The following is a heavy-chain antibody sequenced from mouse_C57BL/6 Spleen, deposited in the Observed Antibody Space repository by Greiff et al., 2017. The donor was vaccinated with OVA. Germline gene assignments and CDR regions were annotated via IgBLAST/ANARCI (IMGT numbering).Heavy chain of an antibody. CDR2: INPNNGGT. V-gene: IGHV1-18*01. CDR3: ARSRGDSSGTYAMDY. J-gene: IGHJ4*01. D-gene: IGHD3-2*02. Sequence: VQLQQSGPELVKPGASVKIPCKASGYTFTDYNMDWVKQSHGKSLEWIGDINPNNGGTIYNQKFKGKATLTVDKSSSTAYMELRSLTSEDTAVYYCARSRGDSSGTYAMDYWGQGTSVTVSS. CDR1: GYTFTDYN.